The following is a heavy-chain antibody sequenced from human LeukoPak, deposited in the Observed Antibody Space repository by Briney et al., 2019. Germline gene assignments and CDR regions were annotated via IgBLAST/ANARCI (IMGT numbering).Heavy chain of an antibody. Sequence: GGSLRLSCAASGFTFSSFGVHWVRQAPGKGLEWVAVISYDGSNKYYADSVKGRFTISRDNSKNTLYLEMNSLRAEDTAAYYCARERERFLNLWGQGTLVTVSS. CDR1: GFTFSSFG. CDR2: ISYDGSNK. J-gene: IGHJ5*02. D-gene: IGHD3-3*01. CDR3: ARERERFLNL. V-gene: IGHV3-30*04.